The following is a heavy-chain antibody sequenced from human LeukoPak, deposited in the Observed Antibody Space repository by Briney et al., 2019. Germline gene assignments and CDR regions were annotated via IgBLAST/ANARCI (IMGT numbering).Heavy chain of an antibody. CDR1: GFTFSSYW. CDR3: AVPQSTASSITMYY. Sequence: GGSLRLSCAASGFTFSSYWMPWVRQAPGKGLVWVSRINSDGSSTSYADSVKGRFTISRDNAKNTLYLQMNSLRAEDTAVYYCAVPQSTASSITMYYWGQGTLVTVSS. CDR2: INSDGSST. J-gene: IGHJ4*02. V-gene: IGHV3-74*01. D-gene: IGHD3-10*02.